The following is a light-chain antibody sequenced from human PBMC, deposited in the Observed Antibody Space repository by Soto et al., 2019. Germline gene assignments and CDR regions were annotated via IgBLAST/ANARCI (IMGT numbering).Light chain of an antibody. V-gene: IGKV1-39*01. CDR3: QQSYDIGT. Sequence: DIQMTQSPSSLSASVGDRVTITCRASQSIATSLNWYQQKPGKAPKFLIHSASTLQNVVPSRFSGSGSGTDFTLTISSLEPEDFATYYCQQSYDIGTFGQGTKVDIK. CDR1: QSIATS. J-gene: IGKJ1*01. CDR2: SAS.